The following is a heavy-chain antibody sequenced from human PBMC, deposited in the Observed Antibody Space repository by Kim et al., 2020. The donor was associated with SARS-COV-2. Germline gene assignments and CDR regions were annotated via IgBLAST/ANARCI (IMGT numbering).Heavy chain of an antibody. V-gene: IGHV1-46*01. Sequence: TSDAQKCQGRVNMTRDTSTSTVYMELSSLRSEDTAVYYCARGGGHNWFDPWGQGTLVTVSS. CDR2: T. CDR3: ARGGGHNWFDP. D-gene: IGHD3-16*01. J-gene: IGHJ5*02.